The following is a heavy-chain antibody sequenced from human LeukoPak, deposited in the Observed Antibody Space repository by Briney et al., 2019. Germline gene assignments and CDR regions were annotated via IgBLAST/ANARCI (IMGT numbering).Heavy chain of an antibody. CDR2: IKQDGSEK. J-gene: IGHJ4*02. D-gene: IGHD3-22*01. CDR3: YDTSGH. Sequence: GGSLRLSCTASGFTFGSWIIWVRQAPRKGLEWVASIKQDGSEKYYVDSVKGRFTMSSDSAKNSLYLQMSSLRAEDTAVYYCYDTSGHWGQGTLVTVSS. CDR1: GFTFGSW. V-gene: IGHV3-7*01.